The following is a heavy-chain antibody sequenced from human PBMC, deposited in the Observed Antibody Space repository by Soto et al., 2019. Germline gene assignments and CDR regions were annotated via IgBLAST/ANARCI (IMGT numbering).Heavy chain of an antibody. CDR2: IYPGDSDT. CDR1: GYSFTSYW. CDR3: ARGAGDSSGYRPVDY. V-gene: IGHV5-51*01. Sequence: PGESLKISCKGSGYSFTSYWIGWVRQMPGKGLEWIVIIYPGDSDTRYSPSFQGQVTISADKSISTAYLQWSSLKASDTAMYYCARGAGDSSGYRPVDYGGQGTLVTVSS. J-gene: IGHJ4*02. D-gene: IGHD3-22*01.